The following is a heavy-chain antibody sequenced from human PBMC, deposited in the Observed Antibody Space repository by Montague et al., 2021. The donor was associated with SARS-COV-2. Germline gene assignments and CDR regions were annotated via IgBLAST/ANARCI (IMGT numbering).Heavy chain of an antibody. CDR3: ARDQGGYGTFDI. CDR1: GFIFSDYY. J-gene: IGHJ3*02. CDR2: ISGSGSKT. D-gene: IGHD5-12*01. Sequence: SRSLSCAASGFIFSDYYMTWIRQAPGKGLEWVSHISGSGSKTYYADSVKGRFTISRDTANNSVYLQMNFLGAEDTAVYYCARDQGGYGTFDIWGQGTMVTVSS. V-gene: IGHV3-11*01.